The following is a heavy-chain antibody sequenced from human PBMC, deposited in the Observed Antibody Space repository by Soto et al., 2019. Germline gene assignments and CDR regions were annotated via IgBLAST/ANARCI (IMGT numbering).Heavy chain of an antibody. D-gene: IGHD4-17*01. J-gene: IGHJ4*02. CDR3: ARIDDYGDYVTDY. CDR2: IWYDGSQR. Sequence: VELVESRGGVVQPGGSLRLSCAASGFTFNTHGMHWVRQAPGKGLEWVAVIWYDGSQRYYADFVRGRFTISRDNSQNTLYLQMTSLRAEDTAVYYCARIDDYGDYVTDYWGQGALVTVSS. V-gene: IGHV3-33*01. CDR1: GFTFNTHG.